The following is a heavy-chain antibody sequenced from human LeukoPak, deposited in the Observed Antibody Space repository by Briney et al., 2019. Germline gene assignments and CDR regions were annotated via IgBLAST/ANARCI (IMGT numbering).Heavy chain of an antibody. Sequence: PGGSLRLSCAASGFRFSSYAMTWVRQAPGKGLEWVAVISYDGSNKYYADSVKGRFTISRDNSKNTLYLQMNSLRDEDTALYYCARDREARFLDYWGQGTLVTVSS. V-gene: IGHV3-30*03. D-gene: IGHD3-10*01. CDR2: ISYDGSNK. CDR1: GFRFSSYA. CDR3: ARDREARFLDY. J-gene: IGHJ4*02.